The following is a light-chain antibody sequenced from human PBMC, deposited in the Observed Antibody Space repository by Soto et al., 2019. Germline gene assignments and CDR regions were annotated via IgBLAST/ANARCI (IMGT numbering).Light chain of an antibody. CDR3: QQYNYWPPIT. CDR1: QSVSTN. Sequence: EIVMTQAPATLAVSPGXRATLSCRASQSVSTNLAWYQQKPGQTPRLLIYGASTRASGIPARFSGGGSGTEFTLTINSLQSEDFAVYYCQQYNYWPPITFGQGTRLEIK. J-gene: IGKJ5*01. CDR2: GAS. V-gene: IGKV3-15*01.